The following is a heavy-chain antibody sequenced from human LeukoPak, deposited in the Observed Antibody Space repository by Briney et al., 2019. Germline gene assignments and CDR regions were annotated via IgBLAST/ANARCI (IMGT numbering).Heavy chain of an antibody. J-gene: IGHJ4*02. D-gene: IGHD1-26*01. V-gene: IGHV3-13*01. Sequence: GGSLRLSCAASGFTFSSYDMHWVRQATGKGLEWVSAIGTAGDTFYPGSVKGRFTISRENAKNSLYLQMNSLRAGDTAVYYCARAVSGGYVTDWGQGTLVTVSS. CDR2: IGTAGDT. CDR1: GFTFSSYD. CDR3: ARAVSGGYVTD.